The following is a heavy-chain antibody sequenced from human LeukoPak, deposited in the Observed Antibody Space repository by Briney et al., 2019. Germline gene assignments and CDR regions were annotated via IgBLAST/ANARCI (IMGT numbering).Heavy chain of an antibody. CDR1: GFTVSSNY. D-gene: IGHD6-13*01. V-gene: IGHV3-48*01. Sequence: RSGGSLRLSCAASGFTVSSNYMSWVRQAPGKGLEWVSYISSSSSTIYYADSVKGRFTTSRDNAKNSLYLQMNSLRAEDTAVYYCARDRGVGSSWYSPRPGPIDYWGQGTLVTVSS. CDR3: ARDRGVGSSWYSPRPGPIDY. J-gene: IGHJ4*02. CDR2: ISSSSSTI.